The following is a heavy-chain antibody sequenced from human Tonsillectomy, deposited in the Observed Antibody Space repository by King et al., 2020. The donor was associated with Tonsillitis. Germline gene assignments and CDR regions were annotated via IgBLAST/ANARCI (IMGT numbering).Heavy chain of an antibody. CDR2: TNSEGSST. J-gene: IGHJ4*02. D-gene: IGHD1-26*01. Sequence: VQLVESGGGLVQPGGSLTLSFAASGFSFSIYWMHWVRQATGKGLVWVSRTNSEGSSTTFADSVKGRFTISRDNAKNTLYLQMNSLGAEDTAVYYCASGYSGTYRIDYWGQGTLVTVSS. CDR3: ASGYSGTYRIDY. V-gene: IGHV3-74*01. CDR1: GFSFSIYW.